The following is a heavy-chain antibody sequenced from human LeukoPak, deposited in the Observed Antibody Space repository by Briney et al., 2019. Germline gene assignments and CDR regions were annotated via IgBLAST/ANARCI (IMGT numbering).Heavy chain of an antibody. D-gene: IGHD4-17*01. CDR3: AHLGHGDYHSYYFDY. CDR2: INHSGST. CDR1: GGSFSGYY. V-gene: IGHV4-34*01. Sequence: SETLSLTCAVYGGSFSGYYWSWIRQPPGKGLEWIGEINHSGSTNYNPSLKSRVTISVDTSKNQFSLKLSSVTAADTAVYYCAHLGHGDYHSYYFDYWGQGTLVTVSS. J-gene: IGHJ4*02.